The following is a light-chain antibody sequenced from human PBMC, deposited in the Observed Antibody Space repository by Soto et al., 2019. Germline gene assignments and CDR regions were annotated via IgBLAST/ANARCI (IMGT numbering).Light chain of an antibody. V-gene: IGLV2-11*01. Sequence: QSALTQPSSVSGSPGQSVTISCTGTSSDVGTYTYVSWYQQHPGRAPKLIIYDVIKRPSGVPDRFSGSKSGNTASLTISGLQAEDEAAYYCCSYAGSYTHVFGTGTKV. CDR2: DVI. CDR1: SSDVGTYTY. J-gene: IGLJ1*01. CDR3: CSYAGSYTHV.